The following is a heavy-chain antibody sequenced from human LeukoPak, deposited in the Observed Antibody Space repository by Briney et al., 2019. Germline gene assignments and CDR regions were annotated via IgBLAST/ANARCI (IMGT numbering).Heavy chain of an antibody. CDR1: GGTFSSYA. CDR3: ARDLMCSSTSCVSNWFDP. D-gene: IGHD2-2*01. CDR2: IIPILGIA. Sequence: GASVKVSCKASGGTFSSYAISWVRQAPGQGLEWMGRIIPILGIANYAQKFQGRVTITADKSTSTAYTELSSLRSEDTAVYYCARDLMCSSTSCVSNWFDPWGQGTLVTVSS. V-gene: IGHV1-69*04. J-gene: IGHJ5*02.